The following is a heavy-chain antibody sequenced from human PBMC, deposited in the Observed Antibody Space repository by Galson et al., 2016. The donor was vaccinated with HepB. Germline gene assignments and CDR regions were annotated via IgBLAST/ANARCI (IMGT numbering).Heavy chain of an antibody. CDR3: ARGVLSEAFDI. J-gene: IGHJ3*02. CDR1: GYTFTNQW. V-gene: IGHV5-51*01. CDR2: IYPGDSDT. D-gene: IGHD2/OR15-2a*01. Sequence: SGAEVKKPGDSLRISCQGSGYTFTNQWIGWARQLPGKGLEWMGIIYPGDSDTRYSPSFQGHVIISADKSINTAYLQWSSLKASDTAMYYCARGVLSEAFDIWGQGTLVSVSS.